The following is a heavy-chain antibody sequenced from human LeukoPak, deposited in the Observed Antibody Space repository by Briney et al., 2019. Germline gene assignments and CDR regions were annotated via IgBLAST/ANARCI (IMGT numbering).Heavy chain of an antibody. V-gene: IGHV3-30*04. Sequence: GGSLRLSCAASGFTFSSYAMHWVRQAPGKGLEWVAVISYDGSNKYYADSVKGRFTISRDNSKNTLYLQMNSLRAEDTAVYYCARAEYSSSSGNYYYMDVWGKGTTATVSS. D-gene: IGHD6-6*01. CDR1: GFTFSSYA. CDR3: ARAEYSSSSGNYYYMDV. J-gene: IGHJ6*03. CDR2: ISYDGSNK.